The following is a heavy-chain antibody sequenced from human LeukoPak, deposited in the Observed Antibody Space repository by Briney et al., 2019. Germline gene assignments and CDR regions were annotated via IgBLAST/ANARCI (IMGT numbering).Heavy chain of an antibody. CDR2: IIPIFGTA. V-gene: IGHV1-69*13. CDR1: GGTFSSYA. J-gene: IGHJ3*02. D-gene: IGHD3-10*01. CDR3: ARVTTVQGAYDAFDI. Sequence: ASVKVSCKASGGTFSSYAISWVRQAPGQGLELMGGIIPIFGTANYAQKFQGRVTITADESTSTAYMELSSLRSEDTAVYYCARVTTVQGAYDAFDIWGQGTMVTVSS.